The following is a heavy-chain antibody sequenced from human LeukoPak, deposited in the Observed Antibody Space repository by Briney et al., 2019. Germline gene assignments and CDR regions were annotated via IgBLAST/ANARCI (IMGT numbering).Heavy chain of an antibody. CDR3: ARVSGYYSYFDY. V-gene: IGHV3-11*04. D-gene: IGHD3-22*01. CDR1: RFTFSNYA. CDR2: ISSSGSTI. Sequence: GGSLRLSCAASRFTFSNYAMSWVRQAPGKGLEWVSYISSSGSTIYYADSVKGRFTISRDNAKNSLYLQMNSLRAEDTAVYYCARVSGYYSYFDYWGQGTLVTVSS. J-gene: IGHJ4*02.